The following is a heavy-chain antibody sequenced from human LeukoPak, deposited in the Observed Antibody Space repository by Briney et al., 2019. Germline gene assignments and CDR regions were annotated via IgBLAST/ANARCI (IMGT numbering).Heavy chain of an antibody. Sequence: GGSLRLSCAASGFTFSSYDMHWVRQATGKGLEWVSAIGTAGDTYYPVSVKGRFTISRENAKNTLYLQMNSLRAEDTAVYYCAREPIAVAGLGAFDIWGEGAMVTVSS. CDR1: GFTFSSYD. CDR3: AREPIAVAGLGAFDI. J-gene: IGHJ3*02. V-gene: IGHV3-13*01. D-gene: IGHD6-19*01. CDR2: IGTAGDT.